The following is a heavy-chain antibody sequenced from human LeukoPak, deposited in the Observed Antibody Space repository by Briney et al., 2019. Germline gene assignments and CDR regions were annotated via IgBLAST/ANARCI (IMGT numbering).Heavy chain of an antibody. J-gene: IGHJ2*01. D-gene: IGHD4-17*01. V-gene: IGHV3-73*01. Sequence: PGGSLRLSCAASGFDFRGSSMHWVRLVSGKGLEYVGRIRSKGNNYASTYAASGKVSFTLSRDDSKNTASLHMNSLKTEDTAVYYCTTLKGSATVTTEWYFDLWGRGTLVTVSS. CDR3: TTLKGSATVTTEWYFDL. CDR2: IRSKGNNYAS. CDR1: GFDFRGSS.